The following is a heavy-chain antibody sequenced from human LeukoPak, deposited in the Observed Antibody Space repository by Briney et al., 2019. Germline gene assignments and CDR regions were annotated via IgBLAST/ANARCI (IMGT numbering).Heavy chain of an antibody. CDR1: GFTFSSYA. CDR3: AKMVYDFWSGYFQFDP. Sequence: PGGSLRLSCAASGFTFSSYAMHWVRQAPGKGLEWVAVISYDGSNKYYADSVKGRFTISRDNSKNTLYLQMNSLRAEDTAVYYCAKMVYDFWSGYFQFDPWGQGTLVTVSS. D-gene: IGHD3-3*01. J-gene: IGHJ5*02. V-gene: IGHV3-30-3*01. CDR2: ISYDGSNK.